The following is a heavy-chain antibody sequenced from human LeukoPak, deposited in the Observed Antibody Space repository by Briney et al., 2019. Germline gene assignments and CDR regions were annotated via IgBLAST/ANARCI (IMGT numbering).Heavy chain of an antibody. CDR1: GYSFSSHG. Sequence: GRSLRLSCAASGYSFSSHGMHWVRQAPGKGLEWVAAIWYDGSQKYYADSVKGRFTISRDSLENTGDLQMNSLRAEDTAVYYCARLYGSKSGYFDYWGPGTLVTVSS. CDR3: ARLYGSKSGYFDY. V-gene: IGHV3-33*01. D-gene: IGHD4-23*01. J-gene: IGHJ4*02. CDR2: IWYDGSQK.